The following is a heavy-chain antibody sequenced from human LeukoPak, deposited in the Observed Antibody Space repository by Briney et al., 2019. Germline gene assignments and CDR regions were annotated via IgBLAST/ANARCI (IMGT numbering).Heavy chain of an antibody. Sequence: SVKVSCKASGGTFSSYAISWVRQAPGQGLEWMGGIIPIFCTANYAQKFQGRVTITADESTSTAYMELSSLRSEDTAVYYCAREEREYCGGDCNDAFDIWGQGTMVTVSS. D-gene: IGHD2-21*02. CDR1: GGTFSSYA. CDR2: IIPIFCTA. J-gene: IGHJ3*02. V-gene: IGHV1-69*13. CDR3: AREEREYCGGDCNDAFDI.